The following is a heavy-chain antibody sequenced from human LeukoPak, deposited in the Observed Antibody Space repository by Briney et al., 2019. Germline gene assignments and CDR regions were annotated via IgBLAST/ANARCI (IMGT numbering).Heavy chain of an antibody. D-gene: IGHD3-22*01. J-gene: IGHJ4*02. CDR3: ATGKDRSGYYYSLDY. Sequence: SVKVSCKTSGGTFSTFPISWVRQAPGQGLEWIGGIIPIFGPNYAQKFQGRATISADLARATAYMELSSLTSEDTSVYYCATGKDRSGYYYSLDYWGQGTLVAVSS. CDR1: GGTFSTFP. V-gene: IGHV1-69*13. CDR2: IIPIFGP.